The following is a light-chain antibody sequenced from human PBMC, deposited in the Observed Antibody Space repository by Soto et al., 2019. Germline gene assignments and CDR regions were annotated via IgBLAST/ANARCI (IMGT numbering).Light chain of an antibody. Sequence: DIVMTQSPLSSSVTLGQPASISCKSSQSLVHSDGRTYLSWLHQRPGQPPRLLIYTISNRFSGVPDRFSGSGAGTDFTLKISRVEAEDVGVYYCMQLTQFPWTFGQGTKVDIK. J-gene: IGKJ1*01. CDR3: MQLTQFPWT. CDR2: TIS. V-gene: IGKV2-24*01. CDR1: QSLVHSDGRTY.